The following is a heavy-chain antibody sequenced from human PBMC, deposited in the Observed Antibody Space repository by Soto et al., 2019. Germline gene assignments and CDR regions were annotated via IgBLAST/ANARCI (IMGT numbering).Heavy chain of an antibody. Sequence: QVQLVESGGGVVQPGRSLRLSCAASGFTFSDYGMHWVRQAPGKGLEWVAVISYDGSNDYFADSVKGRFTISRDKSKNTLYLQMNSLRIEDTAVYYCAKARKNDDTSCPQGHWGQGTLVTVSS. CDR2: ISYDGSND. J-gene: IGHJ4*02. V-gene: IGHV3-30*18. CDR3: AKARKNDDTSCPQGH. CDR1: GFTFSDYG. D-gene: IGHD3-22*01.